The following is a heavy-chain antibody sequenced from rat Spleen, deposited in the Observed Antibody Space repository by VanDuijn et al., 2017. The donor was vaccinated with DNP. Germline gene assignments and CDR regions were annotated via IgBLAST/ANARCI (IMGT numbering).Heavy chain of an antibody. CDR3: ARDEDEGMDA. D-gene: IGHD1-11*01. CDR2: ITSSGGST. V-gene: IGHV5-31*01. CDR1: GFTFNNYW. Sequence: EVQLVESGGDLVQPGRSLKLSCVASGFTFNNYWMTWIRQVPGKGLEWVASITSSGGSTYYPDSVKGRFTISRDNAKNTLYLQMNSLRSEDTATYYCARDEDEGMDAWGQGTSVTVSS. J-gene: IGHJ4*01.